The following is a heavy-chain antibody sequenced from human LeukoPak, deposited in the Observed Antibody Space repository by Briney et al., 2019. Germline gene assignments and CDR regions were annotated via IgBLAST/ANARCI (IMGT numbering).Heavy chain of an antibody. V-gene: IGHV1-69*04. Sequence: SVKVSCKASGGTFSSYAISWVRQAPGQGLEWMGRIIPIFGIANYAQKFQGRVTITADKSTSTAYMELSSLRSEGTAVYYCARSGPSIAARSWFDPWGQGTLVTVSS. CDR3: ARSGPSIAARSWFDP. CDR2: IIPIFGIA. J-gene: IGHJ5*02. D-gene: IGHD6-6*01. CDR1: GGTFSSYA.